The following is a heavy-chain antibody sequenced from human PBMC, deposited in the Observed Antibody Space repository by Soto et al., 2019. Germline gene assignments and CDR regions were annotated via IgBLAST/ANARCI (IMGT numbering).Heavy chain of an antibody. CDR3: AKGPPLYCSSTSCTAYYYYGMDV. V-gene: IGHV3-23*01. CDR1: GFTFSSYA. Sequence: PGGSLRLSCAASGFTFSSYAMSWVRQAPGKRLEWVSAISGSGGSTYYADSVKGRFTISRDNSKNTLYLQMNSLRAGDTAVYYCAKGPPLYCSSTSCTAYYYYGMDVWGQGTTVTVSS. J-gene: IGHJ6*02. CDR2: ISGSGGST. D-gene: IGHD2-2*01.